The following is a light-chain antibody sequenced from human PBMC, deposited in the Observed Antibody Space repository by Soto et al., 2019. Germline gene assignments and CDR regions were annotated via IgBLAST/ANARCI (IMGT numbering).Light chain of an antibody. CDR3: LQHKSYQWT. J-gene: IGKJ1*01. CDR2: DAS. CDR1: QSITNW. Sequence: DIQMTQSPSSLSASVGDRVTITCRASQSITNWLAWYQQKPGKAPKLLIYDASSLESGVPSRFSGSGSGTEFSLTISSLQPEDFATYFCLQHKSYQWTLGQGTKVDI. V-gene: IGKV1-5*01.